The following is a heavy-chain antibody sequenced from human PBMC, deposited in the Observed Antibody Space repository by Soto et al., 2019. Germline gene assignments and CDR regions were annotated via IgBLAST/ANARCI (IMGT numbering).Heavy chain of an antibody. D-gene: IGHD1-26*01. J-gene: IGHJ4*02. Sequence: SETLSLTCAVYGGSVNGYYWNWIRQPPGKGLEWIGEIHHTGGTHYNPSLKSRVTMSVDTSKNQFSLRLSSVTAADTAIYYCAREKDLILGGYAFGYWGPGTLVTVSS. V-gene: IGHV4-34*01. CDR3: AREKDLILGGYAFGY. CDR2: IHHTGGT. CDR1: GGSVNGYY.